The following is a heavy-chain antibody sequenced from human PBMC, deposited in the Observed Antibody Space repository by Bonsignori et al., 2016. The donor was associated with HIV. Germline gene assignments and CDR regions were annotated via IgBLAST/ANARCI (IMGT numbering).Heavy chain of an antibody. Sequence: WIRQPPGKGLEWIGEINHSGSTNYNPSLKSRVTISVDTSKNQFSLKLSSVTAADTAVYYCARLGPSCLLVSCYMDVWGKGTTVTVSS. J-gene: IGHJ6*03. D-gene: IGHD2-2*01. CDR2: INHSGST. CDR3: ARLGPSCLLVSCYMDV. V-gene: IGHV4-34*01.